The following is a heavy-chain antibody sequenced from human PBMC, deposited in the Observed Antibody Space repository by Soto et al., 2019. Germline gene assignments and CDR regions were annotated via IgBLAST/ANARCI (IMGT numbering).Heavy chain of an antibody. J-gene: IGHJ4*02. D-gene: IGHD2-2*01. CDR3: ARESPAARFDY. V-gene: IGHV1-2*04. Sequence: ASVKVSCKASGYTFTGYYMHWVRQAPGQGLERMGWINPNSGGTNYAQKFQGWVTMTRDTSISTAYMELSRLRSDDTAVYYCARESPAARFDYWGQGTLVTVSS. CDR2: INPNSGGT. CDR1: GYTFTGYY.